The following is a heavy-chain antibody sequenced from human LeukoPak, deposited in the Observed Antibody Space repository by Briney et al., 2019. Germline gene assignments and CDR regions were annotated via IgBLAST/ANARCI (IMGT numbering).Heavy chain of an antibody. D-gene: IGHD5-12*01. CDR2: IKSDGSST. V-gene: IGHV3-74*01. Sequence: GGSPRLSCAASGFTFSSYWMHWVRQAPGKGLVWVSRIKSDGSSTNYADSVKGRFTISRDNAKNSLYLQMNSLRAEDTAVYYCARDRWRSDIVAPIDYWGQGTLVTVSS. CDR1: GFTFSSYW. J-gene: IGHJ4*02. CDR3: ARDRWRSDIVAPIDY.